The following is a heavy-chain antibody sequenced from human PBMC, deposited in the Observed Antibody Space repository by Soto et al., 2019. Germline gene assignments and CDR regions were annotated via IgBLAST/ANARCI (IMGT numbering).Heavy chain of an antibody. Sequence: EVQLLESGGGLVQPGGSLRLSCAASGFTFSNYAMSWVRQAPGKGLEWVSGISGGGGSSYYADSVKGRFTISRDNCKNTLYLQMYSRRAEYTAVYHRAHNCGGVCHSVFFYWGQGTMVIVSS. J-gene: IGHJ4*02. CDR3: AHNCGGVCHSVFFY. D-gene: IGHD2-21*02. CDR1: GFTFSNYA. CDR2: ISGGGGSS. V-gene: IGHV3-23*01.